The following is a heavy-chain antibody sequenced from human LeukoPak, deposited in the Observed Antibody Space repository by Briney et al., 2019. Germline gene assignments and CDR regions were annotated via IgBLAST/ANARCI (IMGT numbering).Heavy chain of an antibody. Sequence: GGSLRLSCTASGFTFRSHSMIWVRQAPGKGLEWISYISGSSGTIYYADSVKGRFIISRDNDKNSLYLQMNSLRVEDTAVYFCTRVEKGFWSVKMDVWGKGTTVAVSS. CDR3: TRVEKGFWSVKMDV. CDR2: ISGSSGTI. J-gene: IGHJ6*04. V-gene: IGHV3-48*01. D-gene: IGHD3-3*01. CDR1: GFTFRSHS.